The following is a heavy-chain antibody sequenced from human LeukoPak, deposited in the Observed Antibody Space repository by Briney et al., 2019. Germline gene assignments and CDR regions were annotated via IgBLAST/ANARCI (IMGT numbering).Heavy chain of an antibody. Sequence: ASVKVSCKASGYTFTSYDINWVRQAPGQGLEWMGGIIPIFGTANYAQKFQGRVTITADESTSTAYMELSSLRSDDTAVYYCARGTGEGYSYGRYYFDYWGQGTLVTVSS. D-gene: IGHD5-18*01. J-gene: IGHJ4*02. CDR2: IIPIFGTA. V-gene: IGHV1-69*13. CDR3: ARGTGEGYSYGRYYFDY. CDR1: GYTFTSYD.